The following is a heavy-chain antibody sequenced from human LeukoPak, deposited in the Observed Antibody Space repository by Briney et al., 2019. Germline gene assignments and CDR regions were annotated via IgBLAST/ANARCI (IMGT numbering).Heavy chain of an antibody. CDR3: ARVIRYYYDSSGYHYFDY. CDR2: ISSSSSYI. CDR1: GFTFSSYS. J-gene: IGHJ4*02. Sequence: GGSLRLSCAASGFTFSSYSMNWVRQAPGKGLEWVSSISSSSSYIYYADSVKGRFTISRDNAKNSLYLQMNSLRAEDTAVYYCARVIRYYYDSSGYHYFDYWGQGTLVTVSS. V-gene: IGHV3-21*01. D-gene: IGHD3-22*01.